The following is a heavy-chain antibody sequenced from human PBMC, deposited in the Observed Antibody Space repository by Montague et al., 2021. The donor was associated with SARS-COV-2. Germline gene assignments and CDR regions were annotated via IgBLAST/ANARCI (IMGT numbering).Heavy chain of an antibody. CDR3: ARSSSLVAHRF. D-gene: IGHD2-8*02. J-gene: IGHJ4*02. CDR2: IYHSGNT. Sequence: SETLSLTCAVSGGSISSSNWWSWVRQPPGKGLEWIGEIYHSGNTNYNPSLQSRFTISVDKSKNQFSLRLSSVTAADTAVYYCARSSSLVAHRFWGQGTLVTVSS. V-gene: IGHV4-4*02. CDR1: GGSISSSNW.